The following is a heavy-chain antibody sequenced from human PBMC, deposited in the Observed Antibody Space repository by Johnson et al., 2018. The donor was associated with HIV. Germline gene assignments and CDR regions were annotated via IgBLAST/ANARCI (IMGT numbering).Heavy chain of an antibody. CDR2: IWYDGSNK. Sequence: VQLVESGGGVVQPGRSLRLSCAASGFTFSSYGMHWVRQAPGKGLEWVAVIWYDGSNKYYADSVKGRFTISRDNSKNTLYLQMNSLRAEDSAVYYCAKTLSPYYYDSSGYYQPFDAFDIWGQGTMVTVSS. V-gene: IGHV3-33*06. J-gene: IGHJ3*02. CDR1: GFTFSSYG. CDR3: AKTLSPYYYDSSGYYQPFDAFDI. D-gene: IGHD3-22*01.